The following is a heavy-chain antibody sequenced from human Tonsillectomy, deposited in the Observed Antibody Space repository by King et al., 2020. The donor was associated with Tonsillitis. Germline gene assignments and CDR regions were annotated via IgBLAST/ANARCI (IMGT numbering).Heavy chain of an antibody. V-gene: IGHV4-59*08. CDR1: GGSISSYY. Sequence: QLQESGPGLVKPSETLSLTCTVSGGSISSYYWSWIRQPPGKGLEWIGYIYYSGSTNYNPSLKSRVTISVDTSKNQFSLKQSSVTAADTAVYYCARHVATISDFDYWGQGTLVTVSS. CDR2: IYYSGST. J-gene: IGHJ4*02. CDR3: ARHVATISDFDY. D-gene: IGHD5-12*01.